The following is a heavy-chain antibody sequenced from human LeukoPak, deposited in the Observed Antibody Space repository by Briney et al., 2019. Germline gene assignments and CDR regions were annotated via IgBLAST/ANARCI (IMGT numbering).Heavy chain of an antibody. J-gene: IGHJ4*02. CDR3: ARGTDTAMVTFDY. CDR2: INHSGST. V-gene: IGHV4-34*01. CDR1: GGSFSGYY. Sequence: SETLSLTCAVYGGSFSGYYWSWIRQPPGKGLEWIGEINHSGSTNYNPSLKSRVTISVDTSKNQFSLKLSSVTAADTAVYYCARGTDTAMVTFDYWGQGTLVTVSS. D-gene: IGHD5-18*01.